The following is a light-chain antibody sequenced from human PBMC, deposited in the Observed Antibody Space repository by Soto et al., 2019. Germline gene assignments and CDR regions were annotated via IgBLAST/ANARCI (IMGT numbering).Light chain of an antibody. CDR2: GNT. J-gene: IGLJ2*01. CDR1: SSNIGAGYD. V-gene: IGLV1-40*01. CDR3: LSFDSSLSVV. Sequence: QSVLTQPPSVSGAPGQRVTISCTGSSSNIGAGYDVHWYQQLPGRAPKLLIYGNTNRPSGVPDRFSGSKSGTSSSLAITGLQAGDEADYYCLSFDSSLSVVFGGGTKLTV.